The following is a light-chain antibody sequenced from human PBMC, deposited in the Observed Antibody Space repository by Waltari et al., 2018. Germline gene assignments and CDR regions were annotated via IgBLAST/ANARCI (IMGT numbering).Light chain of an antibody. Sequence: ETVMTQSPATQSVSPGERATLSCRASQTVSSNLAWYQQKPGQAPRLLIYGASTRATGIPARFSGSGSGTQFTLTISSLQSEDFAVYYCQQYNNWPPWTFGQGTKVEIK. J-gene: IGKJ1*01. CDR2: GAS. V-gene: IGKV3-15*01. CDR1: QTVSSN. CDR3: QQYNNWPPWT.